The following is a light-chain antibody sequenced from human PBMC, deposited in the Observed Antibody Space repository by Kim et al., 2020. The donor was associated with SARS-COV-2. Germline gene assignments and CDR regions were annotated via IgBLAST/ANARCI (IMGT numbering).Light chain of an antibody. CDR3: QQYGSSLLS. CDR2: DAS. V-gene: IGKV3-20*01. CDR1: QSVSNSF. J-gene: IGKJ4*01. Sequence: SPGQRATLSCRASQSVSNSFLAWYQQKPGQAPRLLIYDASSRPSGIPDRFSGGGSGTDFTLTISRLEHEDFAVYYCQQYGSSLLSFGGGTKVDIK.